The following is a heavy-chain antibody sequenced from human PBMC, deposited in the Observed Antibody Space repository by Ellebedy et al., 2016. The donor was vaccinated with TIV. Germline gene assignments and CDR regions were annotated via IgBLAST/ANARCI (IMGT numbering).Heavy chain of an antibody. CDR3: ARSPGVGIAAAEYHYYGMDV. CDR1: GFTFSSLA. D-gene: IGHD6-13*01. J-gene: IGHJ6*02. CDR2: FSGSGGSA. Sequence: GGSLRLSCAASGFTFSSLAMSWVRQAPGKGLAWVSAFSGSGGSAYYADSVKGRFTVSRDNSRNTLYLQMTSLRAEYTAVYYCARSPGVGIAAAEYHYYGMDVWGQGTTVTVSS. V-gene: IGHV3-23*01.